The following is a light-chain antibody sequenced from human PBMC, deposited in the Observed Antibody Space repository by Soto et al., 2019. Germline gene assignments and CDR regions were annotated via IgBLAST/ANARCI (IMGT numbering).Light chain of an antibody. J-gene: IGKJ5*01. CDR2: GAS. V-gene: IGKV3-20*01. CDR3: QQYGSSPQIT. Sequence: EIVMTQSPATLSVSPGERATLSCRASRNVGSKLAWYMQKPGQSPRLLISGASTRAAGIPDRFGGSGSGTDFTLTISRLEPEDFAVYYCQQYGSSPQITFGQGTRLEIK. CDR1: RNVGSK.